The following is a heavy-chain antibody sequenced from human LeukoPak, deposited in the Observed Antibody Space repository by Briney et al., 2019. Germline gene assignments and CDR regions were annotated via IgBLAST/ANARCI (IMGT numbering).Heavy chain of an antibody. J-gene: IGHJ6*03. D-gene: IGHD3-10*01. CDR2: IKSKTDGGTT. CDR1: GFTVSNAW. Sequence: GGSLRLSCAASGFTVSNAWMSWVRQAPGKGLEWVGRIKSKTDGGTTDYAAPVYGRFTISRDDSKNTLYLQMNSLRAEDTAVYYCVSSWGILWFGERPKGMDVWGKGTTVTVSS. V-gene: IGHV3-15*01. CDR3: VSSWGILWFGERPKGMDV.